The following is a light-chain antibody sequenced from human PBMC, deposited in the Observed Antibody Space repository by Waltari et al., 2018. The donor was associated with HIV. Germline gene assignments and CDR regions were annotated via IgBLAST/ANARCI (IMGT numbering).Light chain of an antibody. J-gene: IGLJ3*02. CDR3: AAWHDRLNGSWV. CDR2: SNN. Sequence: QSVLTEPPSASGTPGQRVTLACSAVTSELGRNIDNLSQQLPGTAPKPLIYSNNQRPSGVPVRFSGSKSGTSASLASSGLQSEDEADYYCAAWHDRLNGSWVFGGGTKLTVL. CDR1: TSELGRNI. V-gene: IGLV1-44*01.